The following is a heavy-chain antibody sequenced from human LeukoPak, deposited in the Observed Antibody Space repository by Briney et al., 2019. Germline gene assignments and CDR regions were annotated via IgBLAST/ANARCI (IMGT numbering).Heavy chain of an antibody. Sequence: SETLSLTCAVHGGSLTSYFWSWIRQPPGKGLEWIGEITHFGSTNYNPSLRSRVTISRDTSKNQFSLRLTSVTTPDTAVYYCAPIFGGYSDFDSWGQGTLVTVSP. CDR1: GGSLTSYF. V-gene: IGHV4-34*01. D-gene: IGHD5-12*01. J-gene: IGHJ4*01. CDR2: ITHFGST. CDR3: APIFGGYSDFDS.